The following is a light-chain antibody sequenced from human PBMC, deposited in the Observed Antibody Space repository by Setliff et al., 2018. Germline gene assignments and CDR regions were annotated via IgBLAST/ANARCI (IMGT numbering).Light chain of an antibody. CDR1: NSNIGINY. CDR2: STT. Sequence: QSALTQSPSAPGSPGQRVTISCSGSNSNIGINYVYWYQQIPGTAPKLLIYSTTQRPSGVPERFSGSKSGTAASLAISGLRSEDEADYYCAAWDENLRGYVFGTGTKVTVL. J-gene: IGLJ1*01. CDR3: AAWDENLRGYV. V-gene: IGLV1-47*01.